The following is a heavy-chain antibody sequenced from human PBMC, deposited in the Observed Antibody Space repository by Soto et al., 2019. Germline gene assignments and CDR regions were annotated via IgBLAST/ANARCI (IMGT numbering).Heavy chain of an antibody. CDR1: GYTFTSYD. V-gene: IGHV1-8*01. J-gene: IGHJ6*02. CDR2: MNPNSGNT. CDR3: ARVEAARYYYGMDV. Sequence: QVQLVQSGAEVKKPGASVKVSCKASGYTFTSYDINWVRQATGQGLEWMGWMNPNSGNTGYAQKFQGRVTMTRNTSIRTAYMELSSLRSEDTAVYFCARVEAARYYYGMDVWGQGTTVTVSS. D-gene: IGHD2-15*01.